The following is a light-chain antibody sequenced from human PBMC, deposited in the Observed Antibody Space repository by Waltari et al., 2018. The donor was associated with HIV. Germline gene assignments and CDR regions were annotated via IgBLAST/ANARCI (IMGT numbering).Light chain of an antibody. J-gene: IGKJ4*01. V-gene: IGKV4-1*01. Sequence: DFVMTQSPDSLAGSLGERAAINCKSSQSVLYSATKKNSLACYQQKPGQPPKLLISWASTRESGVPARFSGSGSGTDFTLTINNLQAEDVAVYYCQQYYTTPLSFGGGTKVEIK. CDR2: WAS. CDR3: QQYYTTPLS. CDR1: QSVLYSATKKNS.